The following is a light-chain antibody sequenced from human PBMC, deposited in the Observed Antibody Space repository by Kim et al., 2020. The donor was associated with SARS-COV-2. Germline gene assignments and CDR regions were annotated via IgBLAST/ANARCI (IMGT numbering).Light chain of an antibody. V-gene: IGKV4-1*01. CDR2: WAS. CDR3: QQDYSIPYT. J-gene: IGKJ2*01. CDR1: QSILYSSKSKNY. Sequence: DIVMTQSPDSLAVSLGERATVNCKSSQSILYSSKSKNYLAWYQQKPGQSPKLLIYWASTRESGVPDRFIGSGSGTDFTLTISNLQAEDVAVYYCQQDYSIPYTCGQGTKLEI.